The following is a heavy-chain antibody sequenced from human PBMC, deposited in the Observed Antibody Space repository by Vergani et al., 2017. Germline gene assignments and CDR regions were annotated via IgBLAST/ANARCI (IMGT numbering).Heavy chain of an antibody. V-gene: IGHV4-38-2*01. CDR2: IHHSGDT. J-gene: IGHJ6*02. CDR1: DSSIMTNPY. D-gene: IGHD3-10*01. Sequence: QVQLQESGPGLVKSSETLTLTCDVSDSSIMTNPYWGWFRQSPGKGLEWIGCIHHSGDTHYNSSLKSRVSISIVSSSKFSLSLTSVTAADPAIYYCARHLGSWGFFPSSCFYGMDVWGHGTTVTVSS. CDR3: ARHLGSWGFFPSSCFYGMDV.